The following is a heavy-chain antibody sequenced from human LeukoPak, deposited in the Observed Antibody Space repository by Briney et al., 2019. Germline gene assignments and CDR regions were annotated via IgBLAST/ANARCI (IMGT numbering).Heavy chain of an antibody. Sequence: GGSLRLSCAASGFTFSSYAMHWVRQAPGKGLEWVAVISYDGSYREFADSVKGRFTISRDNSKNTLSVQMSSLRGDDTAVYHCAGEVTRRLDFWGQGTLVTVSS. CDR2: ISYDGSYR. CDR3: AGEVTRRLDF. D-gene: IGHD2-2*01. V-gene: IGHV3-30*15. J-gene: IGHJ4*02. CDR1: GFTFSSYA.